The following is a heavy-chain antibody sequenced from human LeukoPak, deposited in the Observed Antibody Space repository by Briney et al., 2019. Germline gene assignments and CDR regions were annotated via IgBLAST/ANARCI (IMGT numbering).Heavy chain of an antibody. D-gene: IGHD1-1*01. CDR2: IYYSGST. CDR3: ARDLVWPGTTSGD. V-gene: IGHV4-59*01. CDR1: GGSISSYY. J-gene: IGHJ4*02. Sequence: PSETLSLTCTVSGGSISSYYWSWIRQPPGKGLEWIGYIYYSGSTNYNPSLKSRVTISVDTSKNQFSLKLSSVTAADTAVYNWARDLVWPGTTSGDWGQGTLVTVSS.